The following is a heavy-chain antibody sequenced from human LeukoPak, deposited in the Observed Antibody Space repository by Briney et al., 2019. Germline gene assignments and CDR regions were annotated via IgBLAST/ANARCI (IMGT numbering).Heavy chain of an antibody. J-gene: IGHJ5*01. CDR2: IYYSGST. CDR3: ARESSAFGRRTHWFDS. CDR1: GGSISSGGYY. V-gene: IGHV4-31*03. D-gene: IGHD1-26*01. Sequence: SETLSLTCTVSGGSISSGGYYWSWIRQHPGKGLEWIGYIYYSGSTYYNPSLKSRVTISVDTSKNQFSLKLSSVTAADTAVYYCARESSAFGRRTHWFDSWGQGTLVTVSS.